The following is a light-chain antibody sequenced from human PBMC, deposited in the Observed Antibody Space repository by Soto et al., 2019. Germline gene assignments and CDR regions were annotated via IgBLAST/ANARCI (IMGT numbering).Light chain of an antibody. CDR1: HSLTSND. CDR2: GAS. J-gene: IGKJ2*01. CDR3: QRYGDSGT. V-gene: IGKV3-20*01. Sequence: DIVLTQSPGTLSLSPGQRAALACRASHSLTSNDVAWYQQKPGQAPRLLIYGASKRATGIPDRFSGSGSGTDFTLTIDRLEAEDFAVYSCQRYGDSGTFGQGTRLEI.